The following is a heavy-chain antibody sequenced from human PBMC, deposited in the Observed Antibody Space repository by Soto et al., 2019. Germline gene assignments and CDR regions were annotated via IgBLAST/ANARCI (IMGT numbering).Heavy chain of an antibody. CDR3: AKDRRNWNYGLDDAFDI. D-gene: IGHD1-7*01. CDR2: ISGSGGST. J-gene: IGHJ3*02. CDR1: GFTFSSYA. V-gene: IGHV3-23*01. Sequence: PGGSLRLSCAASGFTFSSYAMSWVRQAPGKGLEWVSAISGSGGSTYYADSVKGRFTISRDNSKNTLYLQMNSLRAEDTAVYYSAKDRRNWNYGLDDAFDIWGQVTMVTVAS.